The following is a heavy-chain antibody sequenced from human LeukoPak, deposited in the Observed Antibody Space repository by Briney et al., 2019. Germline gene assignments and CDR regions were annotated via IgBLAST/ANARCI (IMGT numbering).Heavy chain of an antibody. CDR2: INLSGGSR. CDR3: SRGGYSYGHQPHYYYYYYMDV. Sequence: AVKVSCQASGYTFTSYYMHLVRQAPGPGMEWVGIINLSGGSRSYEQQLQGKGTMTKDMSTSTASVDLNSERLEDTAGYEGSRGGYSYGHQPHYYYYYYMDVWGKGTTVTVSS. V-gene: IGHV1-46*01. D-gene: IGHD5-18*01. J-gene: IGHJ6*03. CDR1: GYTFTSYY.